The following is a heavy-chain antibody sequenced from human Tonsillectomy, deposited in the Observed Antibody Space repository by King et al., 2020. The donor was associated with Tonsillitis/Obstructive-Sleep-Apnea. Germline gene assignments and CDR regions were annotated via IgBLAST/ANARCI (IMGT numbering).Heavy chain of an antibody. CDR3: ARPGXVYWYFXL. CDR2: IYYSGST. V-gene: IGHV4-59*08. D-gene: IGHD3-10*01. J-gene: IGHJ2*01. Sequence: VQLQESGXGLVKPSETLSLTCTVSGGSISSYYWSWIRQPPGKGLEWIGYIYYSGSTNYNPSLKSRVTISVDTSKNQFSLKLSSVTAADTAVYYCARPGXVYWYFXLWGRGTLVTVSS. CDR1: GGSISSYY.